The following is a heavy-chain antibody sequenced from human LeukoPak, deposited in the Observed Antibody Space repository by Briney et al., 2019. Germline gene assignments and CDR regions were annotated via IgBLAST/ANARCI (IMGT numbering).Heavy chain of an antibody. CDR3: SRENGAFSPFGY. Sequence: SETLSLTCGVSGGSISNTNWWSCVRQPPEQGLEWIGEISLTGLTHYNPSLEGRLTVSLDKSKNPLSLNLTSVTAPDPAVYYCSRENGAFSPFGYWGQGTLVSVLS. J-gene: IGHJ4*02. V-gene: IGHV4-4*02. CDR2: ISLTGLT. D-gene: IGHD2-8*01. CDR1: GGSISNTNW.